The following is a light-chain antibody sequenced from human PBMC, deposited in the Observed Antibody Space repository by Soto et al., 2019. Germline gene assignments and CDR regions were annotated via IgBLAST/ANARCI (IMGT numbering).Light chain of an antibody. J-gene: IGKJ1*01. CDR1: QGISTY. V-gene: IGKV1-39*01. CDR2: AAS. CDR3: QQSYSTTWT. Sequence: DIQMTQSPSSLSESAGDRVTITCRASQGISTYLNWYQQKPGKAPKLLIYAASRLQSGVPSRFSGSGSETDFTLTISSLQPEDFATYSCQQSYSTTWTFGQGTKVEIQ.